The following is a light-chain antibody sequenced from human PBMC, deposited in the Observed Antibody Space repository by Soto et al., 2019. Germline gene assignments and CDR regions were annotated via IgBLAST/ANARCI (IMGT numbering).Light chain of an antibody. CDR2: GAF. CDR3: QQYKNWPPLT. CDR1: QSVSYN. J-gene: IGKJ4*01. Sequence: EIVMTQSPATLSVSPGETATLSCRASQSVSYNLAWYQQKPGQGPRLLIYGAFTRATGIPARFSGSGSGTEFTLTISSLQSEEFALYYCQQYKNWPPLTFGGGTKVEIK. V-gene: IGKV3-15*01.